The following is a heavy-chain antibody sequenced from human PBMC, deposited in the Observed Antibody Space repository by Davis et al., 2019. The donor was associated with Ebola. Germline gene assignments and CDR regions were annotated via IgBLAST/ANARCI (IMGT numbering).Heavy chain of an antibody. Sequence: GSLRLSCNVSGGSISSGGYYWGWIRQPPRKGLEWIGSIYYSGITYYNPSLKSRVTISVDTSKNQFSLKLRSVTAADTAVYYCARQGWSGYSLRHWLDPWGRGTLVTVSS. CDR3: ARQGWSGYSLRHWLDP. CDR2: IYYSGIT. CDR1: GGSISSGGYY. J-gene: IGHJ5*02. D-gene: IGHD3-3*01. V-gene: IGHV4-39*01.